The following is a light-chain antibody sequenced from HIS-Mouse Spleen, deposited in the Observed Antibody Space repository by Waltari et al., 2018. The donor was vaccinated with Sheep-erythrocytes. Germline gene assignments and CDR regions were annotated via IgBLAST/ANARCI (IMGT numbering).Light chain of an antibody. CDR3: SSYTSSSTLWV. V-gene: IGLV2-14*01. Sequence: QSALTQPASVSGSPGQSIPLPCTGSSSDVGGYNYVSWYQQHPGKAPKLMIYEVSNRPSGVSNRFSGSKSGNTASLTISGLQAEDEADYYCSSYTSSSTLWVFGGGTK. CDR1: SSDVGGYNY. J-gene: IGLJ3*02. CDR2: EVS.